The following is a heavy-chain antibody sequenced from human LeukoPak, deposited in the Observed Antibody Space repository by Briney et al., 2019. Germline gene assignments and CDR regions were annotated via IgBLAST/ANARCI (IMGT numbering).Heavy chain of an antibody. CDR3: ARQGGYSSGLPFDAFDI. J-gene: IGHJ3*02. V-gene: IGHV4-59*08. Sequence: WETLSLTGTVSGGSISSYYWSWIRQPPGKGLEWIGYIYYSGSTNYNPSLKRRVTISVDTFKNQFSLKLSSVTAADTAVYYCARQGGYSSGLPFDAFDIWGQGTMVTVSS. CDR1: GGSISSYY. CDR2: IYYSGST. D-gene: IGHD6-19*01.